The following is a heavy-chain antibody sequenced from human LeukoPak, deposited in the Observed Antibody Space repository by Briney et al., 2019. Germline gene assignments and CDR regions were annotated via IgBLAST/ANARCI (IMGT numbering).Heavy chain of an antibody. CDR2: ISDNSGNT. CDR1: GFTFSSFA. CDR3: AITKSWYDPFDY. V-gene: IGHV3-23*01. Sequence: PGGSLRLSCAASGFTFSSFAMSWVRQAPGQGLEWVSAISDNSGNTYYADSVKGRFTISRDNSKNTLYLQMNSLRAEDTAVYYCAITKSWYDPFDYWGQGTLVTVSS. J-gene: IGHJ4*02. D-gene: IGHD6-13*01.